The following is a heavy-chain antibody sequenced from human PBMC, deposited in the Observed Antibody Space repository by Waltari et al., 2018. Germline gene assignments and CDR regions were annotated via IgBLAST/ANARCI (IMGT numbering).Heavy chain of an antibody. J-gene: IGHJ6*02. D-gene: IGHD3-10*02. CDR2: ISGNGAST. CDR1: GFNFKSYG. Sequence: EVRLLESGGDVVQPGGSVRLSCAGSGFNFKSYGMAWVRQSAGRGLEWVSAISGNGASTYYADSVKGRFTISRDNSKNTLYLEMNTLRAEDTAVYYCAKCDTTGYFYVVDWGQGTSVTVSS. V-gene: IGHV3-23*01. CDR3: AKCDTTGYFYVVD.